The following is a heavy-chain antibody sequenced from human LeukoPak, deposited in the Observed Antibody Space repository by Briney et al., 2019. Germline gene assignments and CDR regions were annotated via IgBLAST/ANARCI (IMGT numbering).Heavy chain of an antibody. CDR2: IYYSGST. CDR1: GGSISSGDSY. D-gene: IGHD6-25*01. Sequence: SETLSLTCTVSGGSISSGDSYWNWIRQHPGKGLEWIGYIYYSGSTYYNPSLKSRVTISVDRSKNQFSLKLSSVTAADTAVYYCARGSGYDRKPEFDYWGQGTLVTVSS. V-gene: IGHV4-30-4*08. J-gene: IGHJ4*02. CDR3: ARGSGYDRKPEFDY.